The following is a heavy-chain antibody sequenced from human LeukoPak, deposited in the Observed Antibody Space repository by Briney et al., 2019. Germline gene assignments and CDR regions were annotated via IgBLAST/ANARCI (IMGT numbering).Heavy chain of an antibody. V-gene: IGHV4-39*07. Sequence: SETLSLTCTVSAGSVNSGSYYWGWIRPPPGKGLEWIGSIYYSGTTYYNPSLRSRVTISLDTSKNQFSLKVSSVIAADTAVYYCARDSLAVRHFDYWGQGFLVTVSS. J-gene: IGHJ4*02. D-gene: IGHD6-6*01. CDR2: IYYSGTT. CDR3: ARDSLAVRHFDY. CDR1: AGSVNSGSYY.